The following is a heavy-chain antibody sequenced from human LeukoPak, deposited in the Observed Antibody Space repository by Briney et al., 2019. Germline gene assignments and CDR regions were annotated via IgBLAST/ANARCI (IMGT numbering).Heavy chain of an antibody. J-gene: IGHJ4*02. CDR3: ARHCGGDCHSGSDEAYFDY. D-gene: IGHD2-21*02. Sequence: SETLSLTCAVSGGSISSGGYYWSWIRQHPGKGLEWIGYIYYSGSTYYNPSLKSRVTISVDTSKNQFSLKLSSVTAADTAVYYCARHCGGDCHSGSDEAYFDYWGQGTLVTVSS. V-gene: IGHV4-31*11. CDR1: GGSISSGGYY. CDR2: IYYSGST.